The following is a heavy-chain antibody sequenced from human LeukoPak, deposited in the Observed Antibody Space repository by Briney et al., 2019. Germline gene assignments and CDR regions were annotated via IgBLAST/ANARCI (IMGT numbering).Heavy chain of an antibody. J-gene: IGHJ4*02. V-gene: IGHV4-31*03. CDR2: INYSGST. Sequence: SETLSLTCTVSGDSFSIGNYFWTWIRQHPGKGLEWIGYINYSGSTHYNPSLKSRVAISVDTSKKQVSLKLTSVTAADTAMYYCARYDYRQVFDYWGQGTLVTVSS. CDR1: GDSFSIGNYF. CDR3: ARYDYRQVFDY. D-gene: IGHD4-11*01.